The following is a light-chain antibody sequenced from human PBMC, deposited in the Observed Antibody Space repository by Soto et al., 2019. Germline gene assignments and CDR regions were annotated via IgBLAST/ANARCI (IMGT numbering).Light chain of an antibody. V-gene: IGKV3-20*01. CDR3: QQYTGPPTT. CDR1: QSVSSSY. Sequence: IVLTQSPGAVSLSPGERATLSCQASQSVSSSYLAWYQQKPGQAPRLLIYGASSRATGIPDRFSGSGSGTDFTLTISRLEPEDFAVYFCQQYTGPPTTFGQGTRLEIK. J-gene: IGKJ5*01. CDR2: GAS.